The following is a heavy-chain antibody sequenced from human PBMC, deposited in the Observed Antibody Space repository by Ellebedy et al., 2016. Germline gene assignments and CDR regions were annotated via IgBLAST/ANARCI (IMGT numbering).Heavy chain of an antibody. CDR1: GFDEQFTVNSNY. V-gene: IGHV3-66*01. Sequence: PGGSLRLSCGGPGFDEQFTVNSNYVTWVRQAPGKRLEWVSVIHRGVSKYYAESVKGRFTVSRDNSKDTVYLQMNSLRAEDTAVYYCARGNGYNFYFDYWGQGTLVTVSS. CDR2: IHRGVSK. J-gene: IGHJ4*02. CDR3: ARGNGYNFYFDY. D-gene: IGHD5-24*01.